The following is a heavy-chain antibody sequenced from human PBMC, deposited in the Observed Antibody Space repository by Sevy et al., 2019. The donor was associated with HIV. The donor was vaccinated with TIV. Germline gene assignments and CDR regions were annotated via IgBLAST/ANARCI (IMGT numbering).Heavy chain of an antibody. Sequence: SETLSLTCTVSGGSVSSGSYYWSWIRQPPGKGLEWIGYIYYSGSTNYNPSLKSRVTISVDTSKNQFSLKRSSVTAADTAVYYCARLDYYDSSGYFDYWGQGTLVTVSS. CDR3: ARLDYYDSSGYFDY. J-gene: IGHJ4*02. V-gene: IGHV4-61*01. D-gene: IGHD3-22*01. CDR1: GGSVSSGSYY. CDR2: IYYSGST.